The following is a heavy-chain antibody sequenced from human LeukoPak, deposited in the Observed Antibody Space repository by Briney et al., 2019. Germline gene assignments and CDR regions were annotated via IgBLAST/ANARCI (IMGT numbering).Heavy chain of an antibody. D-gene: IGHD3-22*01. V-gene: IGHV3-7*01. CDR3: ARDLAMYYYVSSGCLDY. J-gene: IGHJ4*02. CDR2: IKQDGSEK. Sequence: PGGSLRLSCAASGFTFSSYWMSWVRQAPGKGLEWVANIKQDGSEKYYVDSVKGRFTISRDNSKNTLYLQMSSLRAEDTAVYYCARDLAMYYYVSSGCLDYWGQGTLVTVSS. CDR1: GFTFSSYW.